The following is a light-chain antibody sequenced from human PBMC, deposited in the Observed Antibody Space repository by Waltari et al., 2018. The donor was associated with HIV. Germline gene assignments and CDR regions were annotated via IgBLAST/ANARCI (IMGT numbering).Light chain of an antibody. V-gene: IGKV1D-12*01. CDR1: TGVSEW. CDR2: AAS. J-gene: IGKJ3*01. Sequence: IQMTQSPVSVSASVGDRVTITCRASTGVSEWMNWYQQPAGKAPKLLIYAASTLQSGVPSRFTGTGSGTYFTLTITNLQPEDFATYYCQQANSFPFTFGPGTKVDIK. CDR3: QQANSFPFT.